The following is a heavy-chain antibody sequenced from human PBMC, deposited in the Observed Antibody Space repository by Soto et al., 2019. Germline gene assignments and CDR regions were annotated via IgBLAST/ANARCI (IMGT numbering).Heavy chain of an antibody. J-gene: IGHJ4*01. CDR1: GGSISSYY. D-gene: IGHD3-22*01. CDR3: ARDSDYCDSRGYYNFDY. V-gene: IGHV4-59*01. Sequence: SETLSLTCTVSGGSISSYYWSWIRQPPGKGLEWIGYIYYSGSTNYNPSLKSRVTISVDTSKNQFSLKLSFVTDADMAVDYCARDSDYCDSRGYYNFDYLCQGALVTVSS. CDR2: IYYSGST.